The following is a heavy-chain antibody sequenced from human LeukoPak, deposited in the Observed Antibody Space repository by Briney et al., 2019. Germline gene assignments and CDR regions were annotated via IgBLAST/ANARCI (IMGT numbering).Heavy chain of an antibody. J-gene: IGHJ4*02. CDR2: MSYDGSNI. CDR1: GFTFSTCG. V-gene: IGHV3-30*18. Sequence: GRSLRLSCAASGFTFSTCGMHWVRQTPGKGLEWVAVMSYDGSNIYYGDSVKGRFTISRDNSKNTLYLQMNNLRVEDTALYYCAKVTPGSTARKSGLDYWGQGTLVTVSS. D-gene: IGHD2-21*02. CDR3: AKVTPGSTARKSGLDY.